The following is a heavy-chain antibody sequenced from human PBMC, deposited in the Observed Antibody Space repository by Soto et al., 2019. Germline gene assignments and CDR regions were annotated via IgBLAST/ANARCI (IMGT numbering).Heavy chain of an antibody. Sequence: QVQLQESGPGLVKPSETLSLTCTVSGVSISDYYWSWIRQPPGKRLEWIGYIPYSGSTDYNPSLKSRVTISVDTSNNQFSLELISVTATDTAVYYCARYFRRHCSSTRCDPFYFDDWGEGTLVIVS. CDR2: IPYSGST. CDR3: ARYFRRHCSSTRCDPFYFDD. J-gene: IGHJ4*02. V-gene: IGHV4-59*01. CDR1: GVSISDYY. D-gene: IGHD2-2*01.